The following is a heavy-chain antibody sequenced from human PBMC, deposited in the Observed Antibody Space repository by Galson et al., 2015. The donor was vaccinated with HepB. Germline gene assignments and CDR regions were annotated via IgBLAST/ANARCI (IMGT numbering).Heavy chain of an antibody. CDR1: GGSISSGSYY. V-gene: IGHV4-61*10. D-gene: IGHD6-13*01. CDR3: ARAAGYSSSWSHHDAFDI. J-gene: IGHJ3*02. Sequence: SETLSLTCTVSGGSISSGSYYWSWIRQPAGKGLEWIGYIYYSGSTNYNPSLKSRVTISVDTSKNQFSLELSSLRSEDTAVYYCARAAGYSSSWSHHDAFDIWGQGTMVTVSS. CDR2: IYYSGST.